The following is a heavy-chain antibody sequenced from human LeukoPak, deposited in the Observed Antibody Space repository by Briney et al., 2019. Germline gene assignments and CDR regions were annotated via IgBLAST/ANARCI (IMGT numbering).Heavy chain of an antibody. V-gene: IGHV4-39*07. D-gene: IGHD3-22*01. Sequence: SETLSLTCTVSGGSISSSSYYWGWIRQPPGKGLEWIGSIYYSGSTYYNPSLKSRVTISVDTSKNQFSLKLSSVTAADTAVYYCARASITSGYFHMDVWGKGTTVTVSS. CDR3: ARASITSGYFHMDV. CDR2: IYYSGST. J-gene: IGHJ6*03. CDR1: GGSISSSSYY.